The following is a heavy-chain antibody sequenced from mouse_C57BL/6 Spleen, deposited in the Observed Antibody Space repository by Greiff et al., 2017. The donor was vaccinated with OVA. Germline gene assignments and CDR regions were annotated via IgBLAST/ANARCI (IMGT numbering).Heavy chain of an antibody. CDR1: GFNIKDDY. J-gene: IGHJ4*01. CDR2: IDPENGDT. V-gene: IGHV14-4*01. CDR3: TTRRMDY. Sequence: VQLQQSGAELVRPGASVKLSCTASGFNIKDDYMHWVKQRPEQGLEWIGWIDPENGDTEYASKFQGKATITADTSSNTAYLQLSSLTSEDTAVYYCTTRRMDYWGQGTSVTVSS.